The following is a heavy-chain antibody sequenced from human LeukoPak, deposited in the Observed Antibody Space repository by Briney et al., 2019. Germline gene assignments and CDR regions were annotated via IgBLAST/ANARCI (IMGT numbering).Heavy chain of an antibody. CDR2: INPNSGGT. CDR3: ARITHYYDNSGSNTFDY. Sequence: ASVKVSCKASGYTFTGYYLHWVRQAPGQGLEWMGWINPNSGGTYYTQKFQDRVTMTRDTSISTAYVELSRLRSDDTAMYYCARITHYYDNSGSNTFDYWGQGTLVTVSS. V-gene: IGHV1-2*02. CDR1: GYTFTGYY. D-gene: IGHD3-22*01. J-gene: IGHJ4*02.